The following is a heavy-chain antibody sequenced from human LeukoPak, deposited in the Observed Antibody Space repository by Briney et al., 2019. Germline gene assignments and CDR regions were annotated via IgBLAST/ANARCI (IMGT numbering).Heavy chain of an antibody. Sequence: GGSLRLSCAASGFTFSSYEMTWVRQAPGKGLEYISYISHSGGNVYYADSVKGRFTISRDNAKNSVYLQMDSLRAEDTAVYYCARDQGKHSHGRLDYWGQGSLVTVSA. D-gene: IGHD5-18*01. CDR3: ARDQGKHSHGRLDY. V-gene: IGHV3-48*03. J-gene: IGHJ4*02. CDR1: GFTFSSYE. CDR2: ISHSGGNV.